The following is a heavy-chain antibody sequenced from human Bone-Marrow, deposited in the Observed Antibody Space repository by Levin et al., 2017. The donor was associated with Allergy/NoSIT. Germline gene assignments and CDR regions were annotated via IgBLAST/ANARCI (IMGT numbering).Heavy chain of an antibody. Sequence: PGGSLRLSCAASGFTFSSYAMSWVRQAPGKGLEWVSAISGSGGSTYYADSVKGRFTISRDNSKNTLYLQMNSLRAEDTAVYYCAKEKGYSSHQRRGPLGYWGQGTLVTVSS. CDR2: ISGSGGST. D-gene: IGHD6-19*01. J-gene: IGHJ4*02. CDR3: AKEKGYSSHQRRGPLGY. V-gene: IGHV3-23*01. CDR1: GFTFSSYA.